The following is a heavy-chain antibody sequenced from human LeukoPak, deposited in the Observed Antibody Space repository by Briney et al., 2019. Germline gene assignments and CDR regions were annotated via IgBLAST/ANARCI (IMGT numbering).Heavy chain of an antibody. J-gene: IGHJ4*02. CDR3: ARGYCSSTSCYLFDY. D-gene: IGHD2-2*01. V-gene: IGHV1-2*02. CDR1: GYTFTMYY. CDR2: INPNSGGT. Sequence: ASVKVSCKASGYTFTMYYIHWVRQAPGQGLEWMGWINPNSGGTNYAQKFQGRVTMTRDTSISTAYMELSRLRSDDTAVYYCARGYCSSTSCYLFDYWGQGTLVTVSS.